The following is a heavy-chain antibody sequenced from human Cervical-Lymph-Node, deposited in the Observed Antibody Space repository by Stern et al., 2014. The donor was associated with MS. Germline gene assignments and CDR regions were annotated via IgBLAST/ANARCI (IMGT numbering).Heavy chain of an antibody. D-gene: IGHD3-3*01. V-gene: IGHV2-70*04. CDR3: ARSPPYYEFWNDYYYFDY. J-gene: IGHJ4*02. CDR2: IDWDDDK. Sequence: QVTLKESGPALVKPTQTLTLTCTFSGFSLSTSGMRASWIRQPPGKALEWLARIDWDDDKFYSTSLKTRLTISKDTSKSQVVLTMTNMDPVDTATYYCARSPPYYEFWNDYYYFDYWGQGTLVAVSS. CDR1: GFSLSTSGMR.